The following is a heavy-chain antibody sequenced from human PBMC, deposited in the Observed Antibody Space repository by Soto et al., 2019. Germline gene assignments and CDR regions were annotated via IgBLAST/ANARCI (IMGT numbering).Heavy chain of an antibody. Sequence: GASVKVSCKTSGYTFISHYIHWVRQAPGQGLEWMGLINTSGETTIYAQRFQGRVTMTRDTSTSTVYMELSSLRSEDTAVYFCARESRGSYFISAAFDIWGQGAMVTVSS. V-gene: IGHV1-46*01. D-gene: IGHD1-26*01. CDR1: GYTFISHY. CDR2: INTSGETT. J-gene: IGHJ3*02. CDR3: ARESRGSYFISAAFDI.